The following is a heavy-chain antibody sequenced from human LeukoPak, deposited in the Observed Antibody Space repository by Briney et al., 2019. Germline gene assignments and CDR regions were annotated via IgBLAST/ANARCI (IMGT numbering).Heavy chain of an antibody. V-gene: IGHV3-30*19. CDR1: GFTFSSYG. Sequence: GGSLRLSCAASGFTFSSYGVHWVRQAPGKGLEWVAVISYDGSNKYYADSVKGRFAISRDNSKNTLYLQMNSLRAEDRAVYYCARDKSSSWYINWFDPWGQGTLVTVSS. J-gene: IGHJ5*02. CDR3: ARDKSSSWYINWFDP. D-gene: IGHD6-13*01. CDR2: ISYDGSNK.